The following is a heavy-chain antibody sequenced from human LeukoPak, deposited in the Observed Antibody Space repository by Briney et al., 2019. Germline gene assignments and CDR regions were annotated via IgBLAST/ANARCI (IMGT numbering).Heavy chain of an antibody. CDR3: ARAGVVVAATTNRFDP. V-gene: IGHV1-2*02. D-gene: IGHD2-15*01. Sequence: ASVKVSCKASGYTFTGYYMHWVRQAPGQGLEWMGWINPNSGGTNYAQKFQGRVTMTRDTSISTAYMEVSRLRSDDTAVYYCARAGVVVAATTNRFDPWGQGTLVTVSS. CDR1: GYTFTGYY. CDR2: INPNSGGT. J-gene: IGHJ5*02.